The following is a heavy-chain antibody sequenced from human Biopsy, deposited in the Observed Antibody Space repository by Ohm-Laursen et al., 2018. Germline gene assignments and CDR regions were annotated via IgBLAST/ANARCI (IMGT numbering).Heavy chain of an antibody. D-gene: IGHD6-13*01. Sequence: SETLSLTCAVYGGSFNGYFWSWIRQPPGRGLEWIGDNTQSGSTNYGPSLKSRVTISVDTAKKQFSLILRSVTAADTAVYYCARVPLPGIGAAYQGRFLYGMDVWGQGTTVSVSS. V-gene: IGHV4-34*01. CDR1: GGSFNGYF. J-gene: IGHJ6*02. CDR3: ARVPLPGIGAAYQGRFLYGMDV. CDR2: NTQSGST.